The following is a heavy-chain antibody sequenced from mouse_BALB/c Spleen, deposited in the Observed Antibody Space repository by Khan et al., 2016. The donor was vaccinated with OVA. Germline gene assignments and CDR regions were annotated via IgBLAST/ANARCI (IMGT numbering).Heavy chain of an antibody. CDR1: GYSITSDYA. CDR2: ISYSGNT. CDR3: ARVYGRDFAY. Sequence: EVQLQESGPGLVKPSQSLSLICTVTGYSITSDYAWNWIRQFPGNKLEWMGFISYSGNTNYNPSLQSRISITRDTSKNTFFLHMDSVTTEETATYYCARVYGRDFAYWGQGTTLTVSS. D-gene: IGHD1-1*01. V-gene: IGHV3-2*02. J-gene: IGHJ2*01.